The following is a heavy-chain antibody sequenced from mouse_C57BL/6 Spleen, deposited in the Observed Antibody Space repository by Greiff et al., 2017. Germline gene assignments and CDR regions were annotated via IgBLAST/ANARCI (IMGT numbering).Heavy chain of an antibody. CDR1: GFTFSDYY. CDR2: INYDGSST. J-gene: IGHJ1*03. V-gene: IGHV5-16*01. CDR3: ARVQGYFDV. Sequence: EVQLVESEGGLVQPGSSMKLSCTASGFTFSDYYMAWVRQVPEKGLEWVANINYDGSSTYYLDSLKSRFIISRDNAKNMLYLQMSSLKSEDTATYYCARVQGYFDVWGTGTTVTVSS.